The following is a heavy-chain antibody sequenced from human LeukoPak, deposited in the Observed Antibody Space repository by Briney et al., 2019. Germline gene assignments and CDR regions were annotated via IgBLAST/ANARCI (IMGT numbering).Heavy chain of an antibody. Sequence: PGGSLRLSCAASGFTFSSYAMSWVRQAPGKGLEWVSAITYTGGSTFYADSVKGRFTISRDNSKNTLHLQMNSLRAEDTAVYYCAKDRGDYYYYAMDVWGHGTTVTVSS. CDR1: GFTFSSYA. V-gene: IGHV3-23*01. CDR2: ITYTGGST. J-gene: IGHJ6*02. D-gene: IGHD1-26*01. CDR3: AKDRGDYYYYAMDV.